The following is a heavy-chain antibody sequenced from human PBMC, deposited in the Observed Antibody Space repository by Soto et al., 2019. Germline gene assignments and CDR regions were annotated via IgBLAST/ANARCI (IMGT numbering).Heavy chain of an antibody. Sequence: QVQLVQSGAEVKKPGASVKVSCKASGYTFTGYYMHWVRQAPGQGLEWMGWINPNSGGTNYAQKFQGWGTMTRDTSISTAYMELSRLRSDDTAVYYCASSAAAAGTGDYYYYGMDVWGQGTTVTVSS. CDR1: GYTFTGYY. CDR2: INPNSGGT. D-gene: IGHD6-13*01. J-gene: IGHJ6*02. CDR3: ASSAAAAGTGDYYYYGMDV. V-gene: IGHV1-2*04.